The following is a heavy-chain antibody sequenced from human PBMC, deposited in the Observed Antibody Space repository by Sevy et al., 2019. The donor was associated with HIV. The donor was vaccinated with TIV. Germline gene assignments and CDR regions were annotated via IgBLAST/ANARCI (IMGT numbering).Heavy chain of an antibody. V-gene: IGHV3-13*01. CDR3: ARELYYGMDV. CDR2: IDNGGDT. D-gene: IGHD3-10*01. CDR1: GFTFSNYD. J-gene: IGHJ6*02. Sequence: GGSLRLSCRASGFTFSNYDMHWVRQATGKGLEWVSGIDNGGDTYYPDSVKGRFTISRENGRDSLYLQMNSLRAGDTAVYYCARELYYGMDVWGQGTTVTVSS.